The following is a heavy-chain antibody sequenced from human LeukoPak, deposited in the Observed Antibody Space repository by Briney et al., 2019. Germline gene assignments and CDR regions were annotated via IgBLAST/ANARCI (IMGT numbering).Heavy chain of an antibody. CDR3: ATSNPTRGNWFDP. CDR2: IIPIFGTA. CDR1: GGTFSSYA. V-gene: IGHV1-69*05. D-gene: IGHD2-15*01. J-gene: IGHJ5*02. Sequence: SVKVSCKASGGTFSSYAISWVRQAPGQGLEWMGRIIPIFGTANYAQKFQGRVTITTDESTSTAYMELSSLRSEDTAVYYCATSNPTRGNWFDPWGQGTLVTVFS.